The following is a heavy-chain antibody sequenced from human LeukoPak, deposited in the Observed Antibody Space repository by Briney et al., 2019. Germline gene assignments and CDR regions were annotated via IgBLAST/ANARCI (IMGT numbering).Heavy chain of an antibody. J-gene: IGHJ4*02. Sequence: QPGGSLKLSCAASGFTFGSHGMNWVRQAPGKGLEWVAYIGGSGDTIYYAASVKGRFTISRDNSKNAVYLQMNSLRAEDTAVYYCARRGAVAGHHLDYWGQGTLVTVSS. D-gene: IGHD6-19*01. CDR1: GFTFGSHG. CDR2: IGGSGDTI. CDR3: ARRGAVAGHHLDY. V-gene: IGHV3-48*03.